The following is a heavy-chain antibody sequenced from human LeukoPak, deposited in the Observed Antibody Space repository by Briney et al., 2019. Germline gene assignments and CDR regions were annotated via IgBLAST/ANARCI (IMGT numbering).Heavy chain of an antibody. CDR1: GFTFSSYW. J-gene: IGHJ4*02. Sequence: PGGSLRLSCVASGFTFSSYWMSWVRQAPGKGLVWVSHINSDGSTTNYADSVKGRFTISRDNAKNTLYLQMNSLRAEDTAVYYCVRERLYYGSGTYYNYFDYWGQGTLVTVSS. D-gene: IGHD3-10*01. CDR3: VRERLYYGSGTYYNYFDY. CDR2: INSDGSTT. V-gene: IGHV3-74*01.